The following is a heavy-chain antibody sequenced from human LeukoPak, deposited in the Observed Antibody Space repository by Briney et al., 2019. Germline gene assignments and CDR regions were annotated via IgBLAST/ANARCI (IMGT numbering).Heavy chain of an antibody. CDR1: GGTFSSYA. J-gene: IGHJ6*03. CDR3: ARIRYCSSTSCYTPYYYMDV. V-gene: IGHV1-69*05. Sequence: GASVKVSCKASGGTFSSYAISWVRQAPGQGLEWMGGIIPIFGTANYAQKFQGRVTITTDESTSTAYVELSSLRSEDTAVYYCARIRYCSSTSCYTPYYYMDVWGKGTTVTVSS. CDR2: IIPIFGTA. D-gene: IGHD2-2*02.